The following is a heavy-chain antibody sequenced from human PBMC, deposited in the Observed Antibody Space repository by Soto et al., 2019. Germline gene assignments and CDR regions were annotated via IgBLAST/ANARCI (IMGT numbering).Heavy chain of an antibody. CDR3: ARDRGVGTPDSFDI. CDR1: GFIFSSYN. D-gene: IGHD3-3*01. CDR2: ISSSGNTI. J-gene: IGHJ3*02. V-gene: IGHV3-48*02. Sequence: GGSLRLSCAASGFIFSSYNLNWVRQAAGKGLEWVSYISSSGNTIYYSDSVKGRFTFSRDNGKNSLFLQMNSLREEDTAVYYCARDRGVGTPDSFDIWGQGTMVTVSS.